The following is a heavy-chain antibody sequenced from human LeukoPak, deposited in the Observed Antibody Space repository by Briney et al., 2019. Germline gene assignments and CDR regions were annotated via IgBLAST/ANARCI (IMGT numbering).Heavy chain of an antibody. Sequence: SETLSLTCAVYGGSFSGYYWSWIRQPPGKGLEWIGEINHSGSTNYNPSLKSRVTISVDTSKNQFSLKLSSVTAADTAVYYCARDKARVHVGWGQGTLVTVSS. V-gene: IGHV4-34*01. CDR2: INHSGST. CDR3: ARDKARVHVG. D-gene: IGHD6-6*01. J-gene: IGHJ4*02. CDR1: GGSFSGYY.